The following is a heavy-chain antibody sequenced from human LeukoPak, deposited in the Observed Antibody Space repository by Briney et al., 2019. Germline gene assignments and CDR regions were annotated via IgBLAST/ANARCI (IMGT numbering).Heavy chain of an antibody. J-gene: IGHJ2*01. D-gene: IGHD4-17*01. CDR1: GGSFSGYY. CDR2: INHSGST. CDR3: ARKSGVTITWYFDL. V-gene: IGHV4-34*01. Sequence: PSETLSLTCAVYGGSFSGYYWSWIRQPPGKGLEWIGEINHSGSTNYNPSLKSRVTISVDTSKNQFSLKLSSVTAADTAVYYCARKSGVTITWYFDLWGQGTLVTVSS.